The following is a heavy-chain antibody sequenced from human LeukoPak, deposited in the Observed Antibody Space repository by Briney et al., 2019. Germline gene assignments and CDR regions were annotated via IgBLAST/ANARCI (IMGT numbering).Heavy chain of an antibody. CDR1: GYTFTSYD. J-gene: IGHJ5*02. V-gene: IGHV1-8*01. CDR3: ARGRRARILYVWGSYNNWFGP. Sequence: GASVKVSCKASGYTFTSYDINWVRQATGQGLEWMGWVNPNSGNTGYAQKFQGRVTMTRNTSISTAYMELSSLRSEDTAVYYCARGRRARILYVWGSYNNWFGPWGQGTLVTVSS. CDR2: VNPNSGNT. D-gene: IGHD3-16*01.